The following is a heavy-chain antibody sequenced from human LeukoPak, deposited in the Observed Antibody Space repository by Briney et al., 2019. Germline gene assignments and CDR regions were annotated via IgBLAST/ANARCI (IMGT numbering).Heavy chain of an antibody. CDR3: ARGSSSWLDYYIDV. Sequence: SQTLSLTCTVSGGSISSGSYYWSWIRQPAGKGLEWIGRIYTSGTTYYNPSLKSRVTISLDTSKNQFSLGLTSVTAADTAVYYCARGSSSWLDYYIDVWAKGTTVTVSS. D-gene: IGHD6-13*01. CDR1: GGSISSGSYY. CDR2: IYTSGTT. V-gene: IGHV4-61*02. J-gene: IGHJ6*03.